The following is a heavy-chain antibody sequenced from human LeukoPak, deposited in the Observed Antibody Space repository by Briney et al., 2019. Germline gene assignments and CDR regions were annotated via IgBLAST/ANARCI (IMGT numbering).Heavy chain of an antibody. CDR3: ASPLVVATIH. J-gene: IGHJ4*02. CDR1: GYSFSSGYY. D-gene: IGHD5-12*01. Sequence: SETLSLTCTVSGYSFSSGYYWGWIRQPPGKGLEWIGSIYHSGSTYYNASLKSRVTISVDTSKNQFSLKLSSVTAADTAVYYCASPLVVATIHWGQGTLVTVSS. V-gene: IGHV4-38-2*02. CDR2: IYHSGST.